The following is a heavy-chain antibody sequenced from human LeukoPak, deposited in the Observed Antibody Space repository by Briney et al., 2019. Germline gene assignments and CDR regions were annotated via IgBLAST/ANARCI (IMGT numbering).Heavy chain of an antibody. D-gene: IGHD3-22*01. CDR3: ARSTYYYDSSGYYFDY. J-gene: IGHJ4*02. CDR2: ISSCGSTI. CDR1: GFTFSSYE. V-gene: IGHV3-48*03. Sequence: GGSLRLSCAASGFTFSSYEMNWVRQAPGKGLEWVSYISSCGSTIYYADSVKGRFTISRDNAKNSLYLQMNSLRAEDTAVYYCARSTYYYDSSGYYFDYWGQGTLVTVSS.